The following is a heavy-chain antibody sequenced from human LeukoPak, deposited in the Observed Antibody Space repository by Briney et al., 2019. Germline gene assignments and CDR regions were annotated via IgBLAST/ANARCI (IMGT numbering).Heavy chain of an antibody. D-gene: IGHD2-2*02. CDR2: ISGSGGST. CDR1: GFTFSSDA. J-gene: IGHJ4*02. V-gene: IGHV3-23*01. Sequence: GGSLRLSCAASGFTFSSDAMSCVRQAPGKGLEWVSAISGSGGSTYYADSAKGRFTISRDNSKNTLYLQMNSLRAEDTAVYYCAKWRLLYYFDYWGQGTLVTVSS. CDR3: AKWRLLYYFDY.